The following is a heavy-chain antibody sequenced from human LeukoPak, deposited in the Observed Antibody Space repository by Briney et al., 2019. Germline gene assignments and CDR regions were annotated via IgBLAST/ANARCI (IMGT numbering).Heavy chain of an antibody. CDR3: ARDRYDFWSGYSY. Sequence: GGSLRLSCAASGFTFGSYDMSWVRQAPGKGLQCVSSISGSGGGTYYADSVKGRFTISRDNANNSLSLQMSSLRAEDTAVYYCARDRYDFWSGYSYWGQGTLVTV. D-gene: IGHD3-3*01. J-gene: IGHJ4*02. CDR2: ISGSGGGT. V-gene: IGHV3-23*01. CDR1: GFTFGSYD.